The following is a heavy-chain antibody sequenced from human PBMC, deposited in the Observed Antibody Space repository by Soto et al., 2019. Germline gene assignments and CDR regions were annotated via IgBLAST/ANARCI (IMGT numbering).Heavy chain of an antibody. D-gene: IGHD3-3*01. CDR1: GFTFSSYW. Sequence: GGSLRLSCAASGFTFSSYWMSWVRQAPGKGLEWVANIKQDGSEKYYVDSVKGRFTISRDNAKNSLYLQMNSLRAEDTAVYYCARTLTLRFLEWLDYWGQGTLVTVSS. CDR3: ARTLTLRFLEWLDY. CDR2: IKQDGSEK. V-gene: IGHV3-7*03. J-gene: IGHJ4*02.